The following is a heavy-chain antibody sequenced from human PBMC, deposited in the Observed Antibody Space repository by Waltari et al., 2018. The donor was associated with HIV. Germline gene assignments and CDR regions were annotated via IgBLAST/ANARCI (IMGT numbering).Heavy chain of an antibody. CDR2: IYYSGST. V-gene: IGHV4-39*01. Sequence: QLQLQESGPGLVKPSETLSLTCTVSGGSISSSSYYWGWIRQPPGKGLEWIGSIYYSGSTYYNPSLKSRVTISVDTSKNQFSLKLSSVTAADTAVYYCAISGYSGYAHDAFDIWGQGTMVTVSS. CDR3: AISGYSGYAHDAFDI. J-gene: IGHJ3*02. D-gene: IGHD5-12*01. CDR1: GGSISSSSYY.